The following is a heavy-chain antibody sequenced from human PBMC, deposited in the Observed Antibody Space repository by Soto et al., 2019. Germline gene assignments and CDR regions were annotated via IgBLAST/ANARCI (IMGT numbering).Heavy chain of an antibody. V-gene: IGHV4-59*01. Sequence: SETLSLTCTVSGGSISSYYWSWIRQPPGKGLEWIGYIYYSGSTNYNPSLKSRVTISVDTSKNQFSLKLSSVTAADTAVYYCARADSSSSYPFFDYWGQGTLVTVSS. CDR3: ARADSSSSYPFFDY. CDR1: GGSISSYY. J-gene: IGHJ4*02. D-gene: IGHD6-6*01. CDR2: IYYSGST.